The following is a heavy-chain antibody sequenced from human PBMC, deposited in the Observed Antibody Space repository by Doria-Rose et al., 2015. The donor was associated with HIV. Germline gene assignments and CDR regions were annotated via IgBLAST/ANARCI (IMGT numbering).Heavy chain of an antibody. D-gene: IGHD6-13*01. CDR3: ARIKSSRWYHKYYFDF. CDR2: IVSDGAR. J-gene: IGHJ4*02. V-gene: IGHV2-26*01. CDR1: GVSLSSPGMG. Sequence: QITLKESGPVLVKPTETLTLTCTVSGVSLSSPGMGVSWIRQPPGKALEWLATIVSDGARSCNTSLKIRLTISRGTSKSQVVLTMTDMDPVDTATYYCARIKSSRWYHKYYFDFWGQGTLVIVSA.